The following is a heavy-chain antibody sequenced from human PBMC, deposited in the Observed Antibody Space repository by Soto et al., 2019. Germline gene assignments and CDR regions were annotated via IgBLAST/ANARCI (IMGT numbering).Heavy chain of an antibody. CDR1: GFTFENYA. CDR2: ISGSGGTT. CDR3: AKDSWAIFGVPAGEYYAMDV. Sequence: GGSLRLSCVASGFTFENYAMSWVRQAPGKGLEWVSAISGSGGTTYYSDPVKGRFTISRDNSKDTVYLQMNDLRVEDAAEYFCAKDSWAIFGVPAGEYYAMDVWGQGTTVTVYS. D-gene: IGHD3-3*01. J-gene: IGHJ6*02. V-gene: IGHV3-23*01.